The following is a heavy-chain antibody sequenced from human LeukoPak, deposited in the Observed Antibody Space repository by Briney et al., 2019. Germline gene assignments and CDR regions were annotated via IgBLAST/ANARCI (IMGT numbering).Heavy chain of an antibody. D-gene: IGHD3-22*01. J-gene: IGHJ3*02. Sequence: PGGSLRLSCAASGFTFNDYAMHWVRQAPGKGLEWVSGISWNSGSIAYADSVKGRFTISRDNAKNSLYLQMNSRRAEDTALYYCAKVIGMTVGIGAFDIWGQGTMVTVSS. CDR3: AKVIGMTVGIGAFDI. CDR2: ISWNSGSI. V-gene: IGHV3-9*01. CDR1: GFTFNDYA.